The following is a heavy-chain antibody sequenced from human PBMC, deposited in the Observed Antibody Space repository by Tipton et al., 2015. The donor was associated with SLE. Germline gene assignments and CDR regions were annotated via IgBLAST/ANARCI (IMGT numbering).Heavy chain of an antibody. D-gene: IGHD1-26*01. CDR1: GGSISSYY. Sequence: TLSLTCTVSGGSISSYYWSWIRQPPGKGLEWIGYIYYSGSTNYNPSLKSRVTISVDTSKNQFSLKLSSVTAADTAVFYCARLREGYNYYYGMDVWGQGTTVTVSS. V-gene: IGHV4-59*12. J-gene: IGHJ6*02. CDR3: ARLREGYNYYYGMDV. CDR2: IYYSGST.